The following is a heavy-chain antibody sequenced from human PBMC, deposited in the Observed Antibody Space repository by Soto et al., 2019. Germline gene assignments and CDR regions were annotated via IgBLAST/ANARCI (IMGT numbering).Heavy chain of an antibody. D-gene: IGHD3-22*01. CDR3: AKTTLGGSGYYYAY. J-gene: IGHJ4*02. Sequence: ASVKVSCKASGYTFTSYDITWVRQAPGQGLEWMGWMTPSSGNTGYAQKFQGRVTMTRDTSITTAYMEMSSLRYEDTAVYYCAKTTLGGSGYYYAYWGQGTLVTVSS. CDR2: MTPSSGNT. CDR1: GYTFTSYD. V-gene: IGHV1-8*01.